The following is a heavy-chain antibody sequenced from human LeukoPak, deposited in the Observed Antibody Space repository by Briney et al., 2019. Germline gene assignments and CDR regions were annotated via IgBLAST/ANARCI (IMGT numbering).Heavy chain of an antibody. CDR1: GGSFSGYY. CDR3: ARGQQWLAKFDY. Sequence: NPSETLSLTCAVYGGSFSGYYWSWIRQPPGKGLEWIGEINHSGSTNYNPSLKSRVTISVDTSKNQFSLKLSSVTAADTAVYYCARGQQWLAKFDYWGQGTLVTVSS. J-gene: IGHJ4*02. CDR2: INHSGST. D-gene: IGHD6-19*01. V-gene: IGHV4-34*01.